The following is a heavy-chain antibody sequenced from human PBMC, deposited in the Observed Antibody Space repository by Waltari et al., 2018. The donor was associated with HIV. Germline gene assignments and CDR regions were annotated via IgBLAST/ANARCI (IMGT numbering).Heavy chain of an antibody. V-gene: IGHV3-9*01. CDR1: GVTFDDYA. J-gene: IGHJ4*02. CDR3: AKGPTLTSPPTYFNY. Sequence: EVHLVESGGGLVQPDRSLRLSCAASGVTFDDYAMHWVRQTPGKGLEWVSGISWNSGSIGYADSVKGRFTISRDNAKNSLFLQMNSLRPEDTAFYYCAKGPTLTSPPTYFNYWGQGTLVTVSS. D-gene: IGHD2-2*01. CDR2: ISWNSGSI.